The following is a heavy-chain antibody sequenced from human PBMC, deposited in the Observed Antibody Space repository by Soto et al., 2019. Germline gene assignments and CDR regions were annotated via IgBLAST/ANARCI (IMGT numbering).Heavy chain of an antibody. CDR3: VKGGEDITSPYDMDV. J-gene: IGHJ6*02. V-gene: IGHV3-21*06. D-gene: IGHD2-2*01. CDR1: GFTFRTHT. Sequence: GGSLRLSCAGSGFTFRTHTLVWVRQAPGKGLEWVSSISSGGTYLEYAHSVKGRFAISRDDAKDSVFLQMNSLKTDDTAVYYCVKGGEDITSPYDMDVWGQGTTVTVSS. CDR2: ISSGGTYL.